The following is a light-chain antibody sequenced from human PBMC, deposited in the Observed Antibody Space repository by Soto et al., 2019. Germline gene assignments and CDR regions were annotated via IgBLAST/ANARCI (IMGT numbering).Light chain of an antibody. V-gene: IGKV2-28*01. CDR1: QSLLHSNGYNY. CDR3: MQALQTPLT. Sequence: DIVMTQSPLSLPVTPGEPASISCRSSQSLLHSNGYNYLVWYLQKPGQSPQLLIYLGSNRSSGVPERFSGSGSGTDFTLKISRVAAEDVGIYYCMQALQTPLTFGGGTKVEIK. J-gene: IGKJ4*01. CDR2: LGS.